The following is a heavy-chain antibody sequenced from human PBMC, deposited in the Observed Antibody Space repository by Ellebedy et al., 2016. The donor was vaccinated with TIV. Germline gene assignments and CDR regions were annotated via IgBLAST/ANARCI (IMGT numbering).Heavy chain of an antibody. V-gene: IGHV3-33*01. D-gene: IGHD5-12*01. CDR1: GFTFRHYH. CDR2: IWFNGRLK. Sequence: PGGSLRLSCAASGFTFRHYHMHWVRQAPGKGLEWVALIWFNGRLKYYSDSVKGRFTLSRDNSKDSLFLEMNRLRADDTGIYYCAREVAEGQGDMDVWGQGTPVTVSS. CDR3: AREVAEGQGDMDV. J-gene: IGHJ6*02.